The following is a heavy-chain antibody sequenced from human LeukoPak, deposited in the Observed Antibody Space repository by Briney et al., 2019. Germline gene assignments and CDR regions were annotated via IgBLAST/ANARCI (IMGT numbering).Heavy chain of an antibody. D-gene: IGHD3-10*02. CDR3: AELGITMIGGV. CDR1: GFTFSSYW. V-gene: IGHV3-7*01. CDR2: INRDASEK. J-gene: IGHJ6*04. Sequence: GGSLRLSCAASGFTFSSYWMTWVHQAPGKGLEWVANINRDASEKYYVDSVKGRFTISRDNAKNSLYLQMNSLRAEDTAVYYCAELGITMIGGVWGKGTTVTISS.